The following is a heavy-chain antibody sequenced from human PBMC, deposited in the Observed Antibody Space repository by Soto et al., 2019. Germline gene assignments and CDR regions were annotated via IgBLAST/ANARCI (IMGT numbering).Heavy chain of an antibody. Sequence: ASVKVSCKASGYTFTNYAMHWVRQAPGQRLEWMGWINAGNANTKYSQKFQDRVTITRDTSASTTYMDLSSLRSEDTAVYYCARGYTFPFDPWGQGTLVTVSS. CDR3: ARGYTFPFDP. D-gene: IGHD1-26*01. CDR2: INAGNANT. CDR1: GYTFTNYA. J-gene: IGHJ5*02. V-gene: IGHV1-3*01.